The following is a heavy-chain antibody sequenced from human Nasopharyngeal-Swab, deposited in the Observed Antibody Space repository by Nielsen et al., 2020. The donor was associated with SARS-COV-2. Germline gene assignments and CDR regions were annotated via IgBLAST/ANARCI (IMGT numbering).Heavy chain of an antibody. CDR2: ISYDGSNK. CDR3: AKDPRSLTTVVAAALKYYYYYMDV. J-gene: IGHJ6*03. D-gene: IGHD4-23*01. Sequence: VRQAPGKGLEWVAVISYDGSNKYYADSVKGRFTISRDNSKNTLHLQMNSLRAEDTAVYHCAKDPRSLTTVVAAALKYYYYYMDVWGKGTTVTVSS. V-gene: IGHV3-30*18.